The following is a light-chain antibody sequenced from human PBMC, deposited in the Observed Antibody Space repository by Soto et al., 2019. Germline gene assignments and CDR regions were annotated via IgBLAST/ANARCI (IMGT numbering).Light chain of an antibody. Sequence: DIVMTQSPDSLAVSLGERATINCKSSQSVLYNSNNKNYLAWYQQKPGQPPKLLIYWASTRESGVPDRFSGSGSGTDFTLTISRLQAEDVAVYYCQQYDIPWTFGQGTKVEIK. CDR3: QQYDIPWT. V-gene: IGKV4-1*01. CDR2: WAS. CDR1: QSVLYNSNNKNY. J-gene: IGKJ1*01.